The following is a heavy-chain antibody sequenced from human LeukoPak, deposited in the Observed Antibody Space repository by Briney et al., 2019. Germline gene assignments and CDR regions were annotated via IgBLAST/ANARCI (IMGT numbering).Heavy chain of an antibody. CDR2: IYHSGST. D-gene: IGHD1-1*01. V-gene: IGHV4-4*02. CDR1: GGSISSSNW. Sequence: SETLSLTCAVSGGSISSSNWWSWVRQPPGKGLEWIGEIYHSGSTNYNPSLKSQVTISVDKSKNQFSLKLSSVTAADTAVYYCARAGPTGGFDYWGQGTLVTVSS. J-gene: IGHJ4*02. CDR3: ARAGPTGGFDY.